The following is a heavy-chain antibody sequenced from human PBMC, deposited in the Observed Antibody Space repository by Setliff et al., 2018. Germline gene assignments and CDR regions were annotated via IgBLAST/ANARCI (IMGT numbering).Heavy chain of an antibody. CDR3: ARELGLRAPFDF. J-gene: IGHJ4*02. V-gene: IGHV4-59*01. D-gene: IGHD4-17*01. Sequence: NPSETLSLTCRVSGDSISDYHWSWIRQPPGQGLGWIGYIYSSGRTNYNPSLKSRVSLSLDTSKNQFSLDLSSVTPADTAVYYCARELGLRAPFDFWGQGILVTVSS. CDR2: IYSSGRT. CDR1: GDSISDYH.